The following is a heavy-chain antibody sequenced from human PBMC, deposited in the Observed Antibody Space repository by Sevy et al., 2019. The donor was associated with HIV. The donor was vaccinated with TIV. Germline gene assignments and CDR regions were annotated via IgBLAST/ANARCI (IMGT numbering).Heavy chain of an antibody. J-gene: IGHJ6*02. CDR3: ARDGLTYGGMDV. CDR2: TFYRSNWYN. CDR1: GDSVSSNNAA. D-gene: IGHD1-20*01. V-gene: IGHV6-1*01. Sequence: LRLSCAISGDSVSSNNAAWNWIRQSPSRGLEWLGRTFYRSNWYNDYAVSVKGRITINPDTSKNQLSLQLTSVTPEDTAVYYCARDGLTYGGMDVWGQGTTVTVSS.